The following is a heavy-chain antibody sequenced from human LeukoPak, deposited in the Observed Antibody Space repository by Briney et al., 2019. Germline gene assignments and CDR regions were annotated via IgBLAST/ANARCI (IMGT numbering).Heavy chain of an antibody. CDR3: ARSRPGGWLQLQYYFDY. Sequence: PGGSLRPSCAASGFTFSSYWMHWVRQAPGKGLVWVSRINSDGSSTSYADSVKGRFTISRDNAKNTLYLQMNSLRAEDTAVYYCARSRPGGWLQLQYYFDYWGQGTLVTVSS. D-gene: IGHD5-24*01. CDR1: GFTFSSYW. CDR2: INSDGSST. J-gene: IGHJ4*02. V-gene: IGHV3-74*01.